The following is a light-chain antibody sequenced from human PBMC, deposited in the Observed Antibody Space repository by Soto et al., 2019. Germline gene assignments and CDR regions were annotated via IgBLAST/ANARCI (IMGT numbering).Light chain of an antibody. CDR3: QQYHNLWT. CDR2: RAS. CDR1: HYVYSN. Sequence: EIVMTQSPATLSASPGESATLSCTASHYVYSNVAWFQQRPGQAPRLLIYRASTRATGTPARFSGSGSGTEFTLTITSLQSEDFALYYCQQYHNLWTFGQGTEVEIK. V-gene: IGKV3-15*01. J-gene: IGKJ1*01.